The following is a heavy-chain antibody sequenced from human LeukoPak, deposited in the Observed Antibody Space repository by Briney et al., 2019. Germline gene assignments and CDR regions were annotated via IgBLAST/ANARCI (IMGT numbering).Heavy chain of an antibody. CDR2: ISSSSSYI. CDR3: ARAHVLRLLEWSRDAFDI. V-gene: IGHV3-21*01. Sequence: GGSLRLSCAASGFTFSSYSMNWVRQAPGKGLEWVSSISSSSSYIYYADSVKGRFTISRDNAKNSLYLQMNSLRAEDTAMYYCARAHVLRLLEWSRDAFDIWGQGTMVTVSS. J-gene: IGHJ3*02. CDR1: GFTFSSYS. D-gene: IGHD3-3*01.